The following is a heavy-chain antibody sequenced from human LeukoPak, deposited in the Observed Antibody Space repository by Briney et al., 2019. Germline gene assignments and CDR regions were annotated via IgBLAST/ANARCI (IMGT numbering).Heavy chain of an antibody. J-gene: IGHJ5*02. V-gene: IGHV1-2*02. D-gene: IGHD2-2*01. CDR3: ARSGRYCSSTSCYGSAVPNWFDP. Sequence: GASVKVSCKASGYTFTGYYMHWVRQAPGQGLEWMGWINPNSGGTNYAQKFQGRVTMTRDTSISTAYMELSRLRSDDTAVYYCARSGRYCSSTSCYGSAVPNWFDPWGQGTLVTVSS. CDR2: INPNSGGT. CDR1: GYTFTGYY.